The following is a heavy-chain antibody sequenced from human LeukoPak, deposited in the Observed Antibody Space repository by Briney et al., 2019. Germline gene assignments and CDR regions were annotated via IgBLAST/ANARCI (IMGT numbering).Heavy chain of an antibody. Sequence: KPSETLSLTCTVSGGSISSYYWSWIRQPPGKGLEWIGYIYYSGSTNYNPSLKSRVTISVDTSKNQFSLKLSSVTAADTAVYYCARGFNSYGSCYFDYWGQGTLVTVSS. CDR1: GGSISSYY. V-gene: IGHV4-59*01. J-gene: IGHJ4*02. CDR3: ARGFNSYGSCYFDY. CDR2: IYYSGST. D-gene: IGHD5-18*01.